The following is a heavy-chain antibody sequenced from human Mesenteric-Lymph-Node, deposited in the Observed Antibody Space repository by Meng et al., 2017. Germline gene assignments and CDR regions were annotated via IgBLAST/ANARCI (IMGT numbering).Heavy chain of an antibody. J-gene: IGHJ6*02. V-gene: IGHV3-48*03. CDR3: ASPYDYVWGSYRLPAPGYGMDV. Sequence: GESLKISCAASGFTFSSYEMNWVRQAPGKGLEWVSYISGGGSIIYYADSVKGRFTISRDNAKNSLYLQMNSLRAEDTAVYYCASPYDYVWGSYRLPAPGYGMDVWGQGTTVTVSS. CDR2: ISGGGSII. D-gene: IGHD3-16*02. CDR1: GFTFSSYE.